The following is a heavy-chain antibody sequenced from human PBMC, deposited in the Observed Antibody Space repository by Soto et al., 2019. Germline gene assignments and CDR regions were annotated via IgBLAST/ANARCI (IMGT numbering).Heavy chain of an antibody. CDR2: ISYDGSNK. CDR1: GFTFSSYA. CDR3: AREPSRYSYGYSPDFDY. Sequence: QVQLVESGGGVVQPGRSLRLSCAASGFTFSSYAMHWVRQAPGKGLEGVAVISYDGSNKYYADSVKGRFTISRDNSKNTLYLHMNSLRAEDTAVYYCAREPSRYSYGYSPDFDYWGQGTLVTVSS. V-gene: IGHV3-30-3*01. J-gene: IGHJ4*02. D-gene: IGHD5-18*01.